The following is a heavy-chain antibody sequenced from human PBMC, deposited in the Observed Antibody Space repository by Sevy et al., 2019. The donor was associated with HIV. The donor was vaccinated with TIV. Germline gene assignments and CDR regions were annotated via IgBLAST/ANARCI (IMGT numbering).Heavy chain of an antibody. Sequence: GGSLRLSCAASGFTFSSYSMNWVRQAPGKGLEWVSYISSSSTIYYADSVKGRFTISRDNAKNSLYLQMNSLRDEDTAVYYCARGSTTVVTPGSFDIWGQGTMVTVSS. CDR2: ISSSSTI. J-gene: IGHJ3*02. D-gene: IGHD4-17*01. V-gene: IGHV3-48*02. CDR3: ARGSTTVVTPGSFDI. CDR1: GFTFSSYS.